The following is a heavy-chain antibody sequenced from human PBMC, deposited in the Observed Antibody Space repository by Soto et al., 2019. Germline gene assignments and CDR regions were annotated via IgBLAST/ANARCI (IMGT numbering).Heavy chain of an antibody. CDR1: GFSVKRYW. J-gene: IGHJ6*02. V-gene: IGHV3-74*01. Sequence: GGSLRLSCGASGFSVKRYWMHWVRQAPGKGLVWLSRFGGDENYTDYADSVRGRFTISRDIAKNTIYLQMNSLRAKDTAVYYCGKGKELGVVRYGLDAWGQGTTVTVSS. D-gene: IGHD3-3*01. CDR2: FGGDENYT. CDR3: GKGKELGVVRYGLDA.